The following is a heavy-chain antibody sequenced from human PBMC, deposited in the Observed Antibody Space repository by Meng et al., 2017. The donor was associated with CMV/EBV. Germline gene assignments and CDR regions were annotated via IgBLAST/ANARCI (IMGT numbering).Heavy chain of an antibody. Sequence: ASVKVSCKASGYTFTGYYMYWVRQAPGQGLEWMGWINPNSGGTNYAQKFQGRVTMTRDTSISTAYMELSRLRSDDTAVYYCARWGGTYRLALGYFDYWGQGTLVTVSS. CDR3: ARWGGTYRLALGYFDY. J-gene: IGHJ4*02. V-gene: IGHV1-2*02. CDR2: INPNSGGT. CDR1: GYTFTGYY. D-gene: IGHD6-19*01.